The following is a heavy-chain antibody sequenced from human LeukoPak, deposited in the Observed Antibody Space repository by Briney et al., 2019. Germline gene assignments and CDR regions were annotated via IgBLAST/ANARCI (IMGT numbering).Heavy chain of an antibody. V-gene: IGHV4-4*02. D-gene: IGHD3-22*01. J-gene: IGHJ4*02. CDR1: GGSISSSNW. Sequence: PSGTLSLTCAVSGGSISSSNWWSWVRQPPGKGLEWIGEIYHSGSTNYNPSLKSRVTMSVDTSKNQISLRLYSVTAADTAVYYCVREGYDSSGYYLDSWGQGTLVTVSS. CDR2: IYHSGST. CDR3: VREGYDSSGYYLDS.